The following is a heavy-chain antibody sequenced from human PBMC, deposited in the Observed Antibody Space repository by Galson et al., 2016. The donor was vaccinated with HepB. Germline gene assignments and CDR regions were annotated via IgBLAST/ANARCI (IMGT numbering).Heavy chain of an antibody. V-gene: IGHV1-69*06. CDR2: IIPIFGTT. J-gene: IGHJ6*02. Sequence: SCKASGGTFSSYAISWVRQAPGQGLEWMGGIIPIFGTTNYARKFQGRVTITADKSTSTAYMELTSLRSEDTAVYYCARTHYDCSNNNCYLPDYYYYGMDVWGQGTTVTVSS. CDR1: GGTFSSYA. D-gene: IGHD2-2*01. CDR3: ARTHYDCSNNNCYLPDYYYYGMDV.